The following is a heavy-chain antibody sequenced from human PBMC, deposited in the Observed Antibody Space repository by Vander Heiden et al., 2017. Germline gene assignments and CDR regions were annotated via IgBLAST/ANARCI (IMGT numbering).Heavy chain of an antibody. V-gene: IGHV4-39*01. D-gene: IGHD6-19*01. CDR2: IYHSGTP. CDR3: ARCPLWGSSGMSWFDP. CDR1: GDSISANSYY. J-gene: IGHJ5*02. Sequence: QLQLQESGPGLLKPSETLSLTCTVSGDSISANSYYWGWIRQSPGKGLEWIASIYHSGTPYYNPSLKSRVSISVDRSKDQFSMTLISVTAADTAVYYCARCPLWGSSGMSWFDPWGQGTLVTVSS.